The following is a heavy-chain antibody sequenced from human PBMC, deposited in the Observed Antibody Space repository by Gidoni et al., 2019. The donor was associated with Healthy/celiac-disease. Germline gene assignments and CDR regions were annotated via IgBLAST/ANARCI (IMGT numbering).Heavy chain of an antibody. CDR1: GFTFQSYA. Sequence: QVQLVESGGGVVEPGRSLSSYCAASGFTFQSYATPWVRQAPGKGLAWLAVISYDGSNKYYADSVKGRFTISRDNSKNTLYLQRNSLRAEDTAVYYCAGAGGGSYLYLYYYYYGMDVWGQGTTVTVSS. CDR3: AGAGGGSYLYLYYYYYGMDV. CDR2: ISYDGSNK. D-gene: IGHD1-26*01. J-gene: IGHJ6*02. V-gene: IGHV3-30-3*01.